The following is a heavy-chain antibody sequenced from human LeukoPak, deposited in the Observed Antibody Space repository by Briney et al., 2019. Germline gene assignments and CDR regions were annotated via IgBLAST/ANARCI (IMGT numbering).Heavy chain of an antibody. Sequence: ASVKVSCKASGYTFTDYYMHWVRQAPGQGLEWMGWINPESGGTKYAQRFQGRVTMTRDTSVTTVYIEVSRLTSDDTAVYYCARKYDFWSGSYTLDFDSWGQGTLVTVSS. CDR1: GYTFTDYY. J-gene: IGHJ4*02. V-gene: IGHV1-2*02. CDR2: INPESGGT. D-gene: IGHD3-3*01. CDR3: ARKYDFWSGSYTLDFDS.